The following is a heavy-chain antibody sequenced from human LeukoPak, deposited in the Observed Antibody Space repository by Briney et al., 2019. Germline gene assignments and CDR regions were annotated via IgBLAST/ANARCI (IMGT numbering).Heavy chain of an antibody. D-gene: IGHD6-19*01. J-gene: IGHJ4*02. Sequence: GGSLRLSCAASGFTFGSYGMSWVRQAPGKGLEWVSAISGSGGSTYYADSVKGRFTISRDNSKNTLYLQMNSLRAEDTAVYYCAKQPMVAVAGTFAFFDYWGQGTLVTVSS. V-gene: IGHV3-23*01. CDR2: ISGSGGST. CDR1: GFTFGSYG. CDR3: AKQPMVAVAGTFAFFDY.